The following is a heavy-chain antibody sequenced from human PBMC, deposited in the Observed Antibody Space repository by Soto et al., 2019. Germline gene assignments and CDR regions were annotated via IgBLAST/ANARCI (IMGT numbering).Heavy chain of an antibody. Sequence: SETLSLTCTVSGGSISSSSYYWGWIRQPPGKGREWIGSIYYSGSTYYNPSLKSRVTISVDTSKNQFSLKLSSVTAADTAVYYCAMASSTVYYYYGMDVWGQGTTVTVSS. CDR3: AMASSTVYYYYGMDV. CDR2: IYYSGST. V-gene: IGHV4-39*01. CDR1: GGSISSSSYY. D-gene: IGHD4-17*01. J-gene: IGHJ6*02.